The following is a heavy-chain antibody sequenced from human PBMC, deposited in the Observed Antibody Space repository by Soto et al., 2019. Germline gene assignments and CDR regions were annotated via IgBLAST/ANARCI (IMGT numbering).Heavy chain of an antibody. CDR1: GFTFDDYA. CDR2: ISWNSGSI. Sequence: GGSLRLSCAASGFTFDDYAMHWVRQAPGKGLEWVSGISWNSGSIGYADSVKGRFTISRDNAKNSLYLQMNSLRAEDTALYYCAKDMKVAGEYYYYGMDVWGQGTTVTVSS. CDR3: AKDMKVAGEYYYYGMDV. J-gene: IGHJ6*02. V-gene: IGHV3-9*01. D-gene: IGHD6-19*01.